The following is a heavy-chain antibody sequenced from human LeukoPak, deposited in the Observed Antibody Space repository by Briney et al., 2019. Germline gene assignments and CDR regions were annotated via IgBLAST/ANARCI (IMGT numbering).Heavy chain of an antibody. V-gene: IGHV3-23*01. CDR3: AKGSRSSRPYYFDF. CDR1: GFTFNKYA. CDR2: ITGSGDDT. Sequence: PGGSLRLSCTASGFTFNKYAMTWVRQAPGKGLEWVSAITGSGDDTYHADSVKGRFTISRDNSKNTLYLQMNSLRAEDTAVYYRAKGSRSSRPYYFDFWGQEILVTVSS. J-gene: IGHJ4*02. D-gene: IGHD3-10*01.